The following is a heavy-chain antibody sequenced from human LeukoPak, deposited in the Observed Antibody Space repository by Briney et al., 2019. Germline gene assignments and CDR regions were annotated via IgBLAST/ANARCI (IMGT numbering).Heavy chain of an antibody. J-gene: IGHJ6*03. Sequence: ASVKVSCKASRGTFSSYAISWVRQAPGQGLEWMGGIIPIFGTANYAQKFQGRVTITADESTSTAYMELYSLRSEDTAVYFCARDRGYSYAKKSSNYYYMDVWAKGPRSPSP. V-gene: IGHV1-69*13. CDR2: IIPIFGTA. CDR3: ARDRGYSYAKKSSNYYYMDV. CDR1: RGTFSSYA. D-gene: IGHD5-18*01.